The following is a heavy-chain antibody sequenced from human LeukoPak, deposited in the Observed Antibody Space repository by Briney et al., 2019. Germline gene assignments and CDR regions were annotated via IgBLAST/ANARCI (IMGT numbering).Heavy chain of an antibody. Sequence: SETLSLTCTVSGYSISSGYYWGWIRQSPGKGLEWIGSIYNSGSTNYNPSLKSRVTISVDTSKNQFSLKLSSVTAADTAVYYCARGGYDFWSGKNYYYYYMDVWGKGTTVTVSS. CDR2: IYNSGST. D-gene: IGHD3-3*01. J-gene: IGHJ6*03. V-gene: IGHV4-38-2*02. CDR3: ARGGYDFWSGKNYYYYYMDV. CDR1: GYSISSGYY.